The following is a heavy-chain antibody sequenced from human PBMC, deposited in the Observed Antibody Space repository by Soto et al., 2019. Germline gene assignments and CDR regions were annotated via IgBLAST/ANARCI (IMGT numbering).Heavy chain of an antibody. J-gene: IGHJ4*02. D-gene: IGHD6-25*01. CDR2: ISSDSTYI. CDR1: GFTFRTYS. V-gene: IGHV3-21*01. CDR3: ARDLGVTATGPSLDY. Sequence: VQLVESGGGLVKPGESLRLSCAASGFTFRTYSMNWVRQVPGKGLEWVSAISSDSTYIFYADSVKGRFTISRDNAKNSLYLQINSLRAEDTAVYYCARDLGVTATGPSLDYWGQGTQVTVSS.